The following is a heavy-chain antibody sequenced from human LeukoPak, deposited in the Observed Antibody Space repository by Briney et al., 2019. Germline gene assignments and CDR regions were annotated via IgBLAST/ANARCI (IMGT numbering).Heavy chain of an antibody. CDR1: GFTFSSYA. CDR3: AKDQDFYDSSGYPDY. Sequence: QSGGSLRLSYAASGFTFSSYAMSWVRQAPGKGLEWVSAISGSGGSTYYADSVKGQFTISRDNSKNTLYLQMNSLRAEDTAVYYCAKDQDFYDSSGYPDYWGQGTLVTVSS. J-gene: IGHJ4*02. D-gene: IGHD3-22*01. V-gene: IGHV3-23*01. CDR2: ISGSGGST.